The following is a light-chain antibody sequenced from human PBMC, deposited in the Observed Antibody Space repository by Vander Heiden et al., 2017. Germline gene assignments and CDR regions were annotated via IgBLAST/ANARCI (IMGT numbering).Light chain of an antibody. Sequence: QSALTQPPAASGSPGQSVTIPCTGTSSDVGSYNSVSWYQQYPGKAPTLLIYDVTKRPSGVPDRFSGSKSGNTASLTVSGLQAEDEADYFCSSYADTAKVVFGGGTKLTVL. CDR2: DVT. V-gene: IGLV2-8*01. CDR1: SSDVGSYNS. J-gene: IGLJ2*01. CDR3: SSYADTAKVV.